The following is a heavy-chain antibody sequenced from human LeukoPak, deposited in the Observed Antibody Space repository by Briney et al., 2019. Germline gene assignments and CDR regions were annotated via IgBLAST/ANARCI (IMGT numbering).Heavy chain of an antibody. J-gene: IGHJ5*02. Sequence: GASVKVSCKASGGTFSSYAISWVRQAPGQGLEWMGGIIPIFGTANYAQKFQGRVTITTGESTSTAYMELSSLRSEDTAVYYCARGIAAAGIGSWFDPWGQGTLVTVSS. CDR2: IIPIFGTA. CDR1: GGTFSSYA. V-gene: IGHV1-69*05. D-gene: IGHD6-13*01. CDR3: ARGIAAAGIGSWFDP.